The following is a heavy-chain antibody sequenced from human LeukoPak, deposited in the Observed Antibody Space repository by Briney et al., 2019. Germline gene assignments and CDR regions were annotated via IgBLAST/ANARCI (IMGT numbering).Heavy chain of an antibody. V-gene: IGHV3-23*01. CDR1: GFTYSRYD. CDR2: ISGSGKST. D-gene: IGHD2-21*02. Sequence: GASLRLSCAASGFTYSRYDMRWVRQAPGKGLEWVSGISGSGKSTLYADSVKGRFTLYRDNSKNALNLQINSLRAEDTSVYYCAKGKSYCGVDGYYYWGQGALVTVSS. J-gene: IGHJ4*02. CDR3: AKGKSYCGVDGYYY.